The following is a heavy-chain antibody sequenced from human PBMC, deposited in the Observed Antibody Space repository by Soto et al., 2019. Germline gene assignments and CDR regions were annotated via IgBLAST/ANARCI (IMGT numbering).Heavy chain of an antibody. J-gene: IGHJ4*02. V-gene: IGHV3-66*01. CDR1: GFNVSSNY. CDR2: IYSGGST. D-gene: IGHD1-26*01. CDR3: GRDKAVGATDY. Sequence: EVQLVESGGGLVQPGGSLRLSCAASGFNVSSNYMSWVRQAPGKGLEWVAVIYSGGSTYYADSVKGRFIISRDNSENTLFLQMNSLRAEDTAVYYCGRDKAVGATDYWGQGTLVTVS.